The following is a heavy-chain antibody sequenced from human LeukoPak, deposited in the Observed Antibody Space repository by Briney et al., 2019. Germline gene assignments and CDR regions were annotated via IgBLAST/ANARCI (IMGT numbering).Heavy chain of an antibody. V-gene: IGHV3-33*01. CDR1: GFTFSSYG. Sequence: GRSLRLSCAASGFTFSSYGMHWVRQAPGKGLEWVAVIWYDGSNKYYADSVKGRFTISRDNSKNTLYLQMNSLRAEDTAVYYCAREGRIEVDWGQGTLVTVSS. J-gene: IGHJ4*02. CDR3: AREGRIEVD. CDR2: IWYDGSNK. D-gene: IGHD6-19*01.